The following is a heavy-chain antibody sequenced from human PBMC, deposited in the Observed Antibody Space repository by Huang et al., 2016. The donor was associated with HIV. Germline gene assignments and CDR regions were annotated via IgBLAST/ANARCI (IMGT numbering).Heavy chain of an antibody. Sequence: EVQLWESGGTLVQPGGSLRLSCGASGFPFSNYAMSWVRQAPGKGREWVSFISGSSGTIYYADAVNGRFTISRDNVKKTVYLQMNSLRVEDAAVYYCAKDRGDGYSGYDYDYWGQGTLVTVSS. CDR2: ISGSSGTI. CDR3: AKDRGDGYSGYDYDY. CDR1: GFPFSNYA. D-gene: IGHD5-12*01. V-gene: IGHV3-23*01. J-gene: IGHJ4*02.